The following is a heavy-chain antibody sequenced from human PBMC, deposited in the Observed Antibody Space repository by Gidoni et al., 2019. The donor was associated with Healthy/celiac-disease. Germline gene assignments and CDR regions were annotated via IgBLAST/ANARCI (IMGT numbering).Heavy chain of an antibody. CDR3: ARYDILTGCDY. J-gene: IGHJ4*02. V-gene: IGHV3-21*01. CDR1: GFTFSSYS. D-gene: IGHD3-9*01. Sequence: EVQLVESGGGLGKPGGSLRLSWAASGFTFSSYSMTWVRQAPGKGLEWVSSISSSSYIYYADSVKGRFTISRDNAKNSLYLKMNSLRAEDTAVYYCARYDILTGCDYWGQGTLVTVSS. CDR2: ISSSSYI.